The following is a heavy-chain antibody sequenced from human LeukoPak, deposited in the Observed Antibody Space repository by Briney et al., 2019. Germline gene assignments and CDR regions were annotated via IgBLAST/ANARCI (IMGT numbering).Heavy chain of an antibody. CDR2: INHSGST. CDR1: GGSFSGYY. V-gene: IGHV4-34*01. J-gene: IGHJ4*02. CDR3: ARHQQLVNFDY. D-gene: IGHD6-13*01. Sequence: SETLSLTCAVYGGSFSGYYWSWIRQPPGKELEWIGEINHSGSTNYNPSLKSRVTISVDTSKNQSSLKLSSVTAADTTVYYCARHQQLVNFDYWGQGTLVTVSS.